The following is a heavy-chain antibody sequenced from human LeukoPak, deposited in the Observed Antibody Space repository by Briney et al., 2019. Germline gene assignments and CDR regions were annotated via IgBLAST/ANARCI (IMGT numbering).Heavy chain of an antibody. CDR2: IIPIFGTA. Sequence: GASVKVSCKASGGTFSSYAISWVRQAPGQGLEWVGGIIPIFGTANYAQKFQGRVTITADESTSTAYMELSSLRSEDTAVYYCASGPLGTDNWFDPWGQGTLVTVSS. V-gene: IGHV1-69*01. CDR3: ASGPLGTDNWFDP. CDR1: GGTFSSYA. J-gene: IGHJ5*02. D-gene: IGHD3-10*01.